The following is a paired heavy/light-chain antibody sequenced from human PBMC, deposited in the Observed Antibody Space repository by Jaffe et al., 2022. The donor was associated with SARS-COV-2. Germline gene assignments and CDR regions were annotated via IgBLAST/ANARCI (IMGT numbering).Heavy chain of an antibody. Sequence: EVQLVESGGGLVKPGGSLRLSCAASGFTFNNYNMNWVRQAPGKGLEWVSSISSSSTYIFYADSVRGRFTISRDNAKNSLYLQMNSLRAEDTAMYYCARVRPSVGYYYETFDFWGQGTVVTVSS. CDR1: GFTFNNYN. V-gene: IGHV3-21*01. CDR2: ISSSSTYI. CDR3: ARVRPSVGYYYETFDF. D-gene: IGHD3-22*01. J-gene: IGHJ3*01.
Light chain of an antibody. J-gene: IGKJ3*01. Sequence: DIQMTQSPSSLSASVGDSVTITCRASQDITNFLAWFQQKPGKAPKSLIYAASSLQSGVPSKFRGGGSGTDFTLTITSLQPEDFATYYCQQYDSYPFTFGPGTKVDI. CDR3: QQYDSYPFT. CDR1: QDITNF. CDR2: AAS. V-gene: IGKV1-16*02.